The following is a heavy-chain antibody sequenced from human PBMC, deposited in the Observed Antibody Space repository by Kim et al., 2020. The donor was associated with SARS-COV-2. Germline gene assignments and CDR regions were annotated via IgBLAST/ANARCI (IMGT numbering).Heavy chain of an antibody. Sequence: SVKVSCKASGGTFSSYTISWVRQAPGQGLEWMGRIIPILGIANYAQKFQGRVTITADKSTSTAYMELSILRSEDTAVYYCARDYSGSYGPDYYYGMDVWGQGTTVTVSS. J-gene: IGHJ6*02. CDR2: IIPILGIA. CDR1: GGTFSSYT. CDR3: ARDYSGSYGPDYYYGMDV. D-gene: IGHD1-26*01. V-gene: IGHV1-69*04.